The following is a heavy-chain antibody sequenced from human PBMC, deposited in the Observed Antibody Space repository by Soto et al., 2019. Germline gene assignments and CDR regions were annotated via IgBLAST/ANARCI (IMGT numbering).Heavy chain of an antibody. CDR1: GYTFTSYA. CDR2: INAGNGNT. CDR3: ARAVAVPADFDY. V-gene: IGHV1-3*01. J-gene: IGHJ4*02. Sequence: ASVKVSCKASGYTFTSYAMQWVRQAPGQRLEWMGWINAGNGNTKYSQKFQGRVTITSDTSASTDYMELSSLRSEDTAVYYCARAVAVPADFDYWGQGTLVTVSS. D-gene: IGHD6-19*01.